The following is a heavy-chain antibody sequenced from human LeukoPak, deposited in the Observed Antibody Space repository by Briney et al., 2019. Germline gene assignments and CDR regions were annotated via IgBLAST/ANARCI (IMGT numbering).Heavy chain of an antibody. V-gene: IGHV3-15*01. J-gene: IGHJ4*02. Sequence: AGGSLRLSCAASGFTFSNAWMSWVRQAPGKGLEWVGRIKSKTDGGTTDYAAPVKGRFTISRDDSKNTLYLQMNSLKTEDTAVYYCTAAYSSSPALWYWGQGTLVTVSS. CDR3: TAAYSSSPALWY. CDR2: IKSKTDGGTT. CDR1: GFTFSNAW. D-gene: IGHD6-6*01.